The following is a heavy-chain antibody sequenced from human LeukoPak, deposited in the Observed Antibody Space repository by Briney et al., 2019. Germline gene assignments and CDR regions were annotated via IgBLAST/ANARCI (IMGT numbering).Heavy chain of an antibody. V-gene: IGHV4-59*01. D-gene: IGHD2-2*01. CDR2: IYYSGST. CDR1: GGSISSYY. CDR3: ARTQRYCSGTSCPDYGMDV. J-gene: IGHJ6*02. Sequence: SETLSLTCTVSGGSISSYYWSWLRQPPGKGLEWIGYIYYSGSTNYNPSLKSRVTISVDTSKNQFSLKLSSVTAADTAVYYCARTQRYCSGTSCPDYGMDVWGQGTTVTVSS.